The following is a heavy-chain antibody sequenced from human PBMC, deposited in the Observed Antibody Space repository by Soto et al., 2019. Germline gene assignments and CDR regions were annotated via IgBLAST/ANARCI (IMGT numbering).Heavy chain of an antibody. V-gene: IGHV1-2*02. CDR3: ARPDYGDYAWLDY. J-gene: IGHJ4*02. CDR2: INPNSGGT. Sequence: ASVKVSCKASGYTFTGYYMHWVRQAPGQGLEWMGWINPNSGGTNYAQKFQGRVTMTRDTSISTAYMELSRLRSDDTAVYYCARPDYGDYAWLDYWGQGTLVTVS. CDR1: GYTFTGYY. D-gene: IGHD4-17*01.